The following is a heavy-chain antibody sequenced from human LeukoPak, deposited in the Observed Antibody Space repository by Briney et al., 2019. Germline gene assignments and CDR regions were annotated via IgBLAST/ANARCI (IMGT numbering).Heavy chain of an antibody. CDR2: INPGGGNT. CDR3: AKDRAVATIGGIDY. CDR1: GYTFTSYG. D-gene: IGHD5-12*01. Sequence: ASVKVSCKASGYTFTSYGSSWVRQAPGQGLEWMGLINPGGGNTNYAQNFQGRVTMTRDTSISTVYMELSRLRSDDTAVYYCAKDRAVATIGGIDYWGQGTLVTVSS. V-gene: IGHV1-46*01. J-gene: IGHJ4*02.